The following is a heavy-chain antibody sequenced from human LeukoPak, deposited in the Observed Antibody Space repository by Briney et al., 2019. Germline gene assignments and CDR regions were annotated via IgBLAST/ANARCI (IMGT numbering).Heavy chain of an antibody. CDR3: ATKAPSSRYYFDY. V-gene: IGHV4-34*01. CDR1: GGSFSGYY. D-gene: IGHD6-19*01. Sequence: SETLSLTCAVYGGSFSGYYWSWIRQPPGKGLEWIGEINHSGSTNYNPSLKSRVTISVDTSKNQFSLKLSSVTAADTAVYYCATKAPSSRYYFDYWGQGTLVTVSS. CDR2: INHSGST. J-gene: IGHJ4*02.